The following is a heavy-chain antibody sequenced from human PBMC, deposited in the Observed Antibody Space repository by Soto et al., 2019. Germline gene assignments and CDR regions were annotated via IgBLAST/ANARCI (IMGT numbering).Heavy chain of an antibody. CDR3: ASGRIAAGY. CDR1: GFTFSSYA. Sequence: QVQLVESGGGVVQPGRSLRLSCAASGFTFSSYAMHWVRQAPGKGLEWVAVISYDGSNKYYADSVKGRFTISRDNSKNTLYLQMNSLRAEDTAVYYCASGRIAAGYWGQGTLVTVSS. J-gene: IGHJ4*02. CDR2: ISYDGSNK. D-gene: IGHD6-13*01. V-gene: IGHV3-30-3*01.